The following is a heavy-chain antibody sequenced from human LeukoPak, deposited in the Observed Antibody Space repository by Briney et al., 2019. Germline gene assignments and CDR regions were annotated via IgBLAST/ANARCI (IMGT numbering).Heavy chain of an antibody. D-gene: IGHD6-13*01. V-gene: IGHV4-4*07. CDR2: IYTSGTT. Sequence: SETLSLTCTVSGGSISGYYWSWIRQPAGKGLEWIGRIYTSGTTNYNPSLKSRLTMSVDTSKNQFSLKLTSVTAADTAVYYCARGLFSSWYYLDYWGQGTLVTVSS. CDR1: GGSISGYY. CDR3: ARGLFSSWYYLDY. J-gene: IGHJ4*02.